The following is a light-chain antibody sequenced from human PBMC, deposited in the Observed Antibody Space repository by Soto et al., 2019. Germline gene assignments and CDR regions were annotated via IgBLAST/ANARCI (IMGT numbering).Light chain of an antibody. Sequence: EIALTQSPATLSLSPGERATLSCRASQSVSSYLAWYQQKPGQAPRLLIYDASNRATGIPARFSGSGSGTDFTLTISSLEPEDFAVYYCQQRSNWQTFGQGIKVDIK. V-gene: IGKV3-11*01. CDR3: QQRSNWQT. CDR2: DAS. J-gene: IGKJ1*01. CDR1: QSVSSY.